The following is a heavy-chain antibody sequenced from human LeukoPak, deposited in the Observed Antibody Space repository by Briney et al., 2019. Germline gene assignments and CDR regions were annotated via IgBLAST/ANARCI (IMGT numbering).Heavy chain of an antibody. J-gene: IGHJ5*02. Sequence: GGALRLSCADSGFTFSSYDMTWVRQAPGRGLEWVSSTKPSGDNTYYGGSVKGRFTISRDNSKNTVYLQMNNMRVDDTAVYYCARVAGWHWFDPGGQGNLVTVSS. CDR3: ARVAGWHWFDP. CDR2: TKPSGDNT. D-gene: IGHD6-19*01. CDR1: GFTFSSYD. V-gene: IGHV3-23*01.